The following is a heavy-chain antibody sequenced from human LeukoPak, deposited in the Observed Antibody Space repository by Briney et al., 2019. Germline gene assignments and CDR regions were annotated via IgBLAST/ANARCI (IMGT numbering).Heavy chain of an antibody. J-gene: IGHJ4*02. CDR3: ARGSATGYFDY. CDR1: GGSFSGYY. D-gene: IGHD1-26*01. V-gene: IGHV4-34*01. Sequence: SETLSLTCAVYGGSFSGYYWSWIRQPPGKGLEWIGEINHSGSTNYDPSLKSRVTISVDTSKNQFSLKLSSVTAADTAVYYCARGSATGYFDYWGQGTLVTVSS. CDR2: INHSGST.